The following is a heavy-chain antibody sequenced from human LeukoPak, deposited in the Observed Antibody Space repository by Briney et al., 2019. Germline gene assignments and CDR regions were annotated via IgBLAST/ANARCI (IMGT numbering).Heavy chain of an antibody. Sequence: GGSLRLSCVASGLNFDDSAMHWVRQAPGKGLEWVSLISADGGSTFSADSAKGRFSISRDNSKNSLYLQMNSLRSEDTALYYCAKESGKFDYWGQGTLVAVSS. CDR3: AKESGKFDY. CDR1: GLNFDDSA. CDR2: ISADGGST. J-gene: IGHJ4*02. V-gene: IGHV3-43*02.